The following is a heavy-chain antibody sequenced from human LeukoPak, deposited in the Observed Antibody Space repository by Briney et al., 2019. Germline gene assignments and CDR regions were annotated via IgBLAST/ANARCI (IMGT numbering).Heavy chain of an antibody. D-gene: IGHD6-19*01. J-gene: IGHJ5*02. CDR3: ARDPGIAVEEYNWFDP. CDR1: GYSISSGYY. Sequence: PSETLSLTRTVSGYSISSGYYWGWIRQPPGKGLEWIGSIYHSGSTYYNPSLKSRVTISVDTSKNQFSLKLSSVTAADTAVYYCARDPGIAVEEYNWFDPWGQGTLVTVSS. CDR2: IYHSGST. V-gene: IGHV4-38-2*02.